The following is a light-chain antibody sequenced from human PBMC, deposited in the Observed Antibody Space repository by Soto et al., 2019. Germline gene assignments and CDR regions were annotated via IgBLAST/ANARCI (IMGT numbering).Light chain of an antibody. J-gene: IGKJ1*01. Sequence: EIVMRQSPATLSVSPGERATLSCRASQSVSSNLAWYQQKPGQAPRLLIYGASTRATGIPARFSGSGSGTEFTLTISSLQSEDFAVYYCQQYNNWRPQTFGQGTKVEIK. CDR3: QQYNNWRPQT. V-gene: IGKV3-15*01. CDR1: QSVSSN. CDR2: GAS.